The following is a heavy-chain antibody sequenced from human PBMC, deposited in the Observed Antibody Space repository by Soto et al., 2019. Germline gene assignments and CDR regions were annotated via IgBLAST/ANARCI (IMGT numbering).Heavy chain of an antibody. CDR1: GGSISSGDYY. D-gene: IGHD3-22*01. V-gene: IGHV4-30-4*01. CDR3: ARRTYYYDSSGFDY. Sequence: TLSLTCTVSGGSISSGDYYWSWIRQPPGKGLEWIGYIYYSGSTYYNPSLKSRVTISVDTSKNQFSLKLSSVTAADTAVYYCARRTYYYDSSGFDYWGQGTLVTVSS. CDR2: IYYSGST. J-gene: IGHJ4*02.